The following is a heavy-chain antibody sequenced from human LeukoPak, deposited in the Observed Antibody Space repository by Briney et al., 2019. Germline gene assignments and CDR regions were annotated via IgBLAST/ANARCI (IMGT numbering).Heavy chain of an antibody. V-gene: IGHV1-46*01. CDR3: ARAGSGWLVRLGYYGMDV. CDR2: INPSGGST. Sequence: GASVKVSCKASGYTFTSYYMHWVRQAPGQGLEWMGIINPSGGSTSYAQKFQGRVTMTRDTSTSTVYMELSSLRSEDTAVYYCARAGSGWLVRLGYYGMDVWGQGTTVTVSS. D-gene: IGHD6-19*01. J-gene: IGHJ6*02. CDR1: GYTFTSYY.